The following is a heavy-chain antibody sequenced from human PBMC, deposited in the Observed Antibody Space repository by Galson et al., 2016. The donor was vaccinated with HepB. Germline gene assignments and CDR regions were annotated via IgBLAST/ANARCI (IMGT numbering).Heavy chain of an antibody. J-gene: IGHJ4*02. Sequence: SVKVSCKVSGDIFSELSMHWVRQAPGKGLEWMGGFHPEDVEAIYAQKLLGRVTMTGDTSTDTAYMELTNLRSEDTAVYYCVTLWGFDSWGQGTLVTVSS. CDR3: VTLWGFDS. CDR1: GDIFSELS. V-gene: IGHV1-24*01. CDR2: FHPEDVEA. D-gene: IGHD7-27*01.